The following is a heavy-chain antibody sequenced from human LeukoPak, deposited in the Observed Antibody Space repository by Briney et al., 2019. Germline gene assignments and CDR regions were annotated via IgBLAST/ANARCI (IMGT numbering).Heavy chain of an antibody. J-gene: IGHJ4*02. Sequence: ASVKVSCKASGYTFTSYAMKWVRQAPGQGLEWMGWINTNTGKPTSAQGFTGRCVFSLDTSVSTAYLQISSLKAEDTAVYYCARGWAVAGTHIDYWGQGTLVTVSS. CDR3: ARGWAVAGTHIDY. CDR2: INTNTGKP. V-gene: IGHV7-4-1*02. D-gene: IGHD6-19*01. CDR1: GYTFTSYA.